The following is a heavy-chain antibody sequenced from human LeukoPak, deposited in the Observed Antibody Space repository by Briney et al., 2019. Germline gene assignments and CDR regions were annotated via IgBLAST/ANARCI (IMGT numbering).Heavy chain of an antibody. CDR2: IYYSGST. CDR1: GGSISNHY. J-gene: IGHJ5*02. D-gene: IGHD2-2*01. V-gene: IGHV4-59*11. Sequence: SETLSLTCTVSGGSISNHYWSWIRQPPGKGLEWIGYIYYSGSTNYNPSLKSRVTISVDTSKNQFSLKLSSVTAADTAVYYCARDKGYCSSTSCSNWFDPWGQGTLVTVSS. CDR3: ARDKGYCSSTSCSNWFDP.